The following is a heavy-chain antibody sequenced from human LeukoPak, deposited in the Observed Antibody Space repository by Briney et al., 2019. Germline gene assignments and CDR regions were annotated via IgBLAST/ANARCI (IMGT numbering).Heavy chain of an antibody. D-gene: IGHD3-22*01. V-gene: IGHV4-30-4*01. Sequence: SETLSLTCTVSGGSISSGDYYWSWIRQPPGKGLEWIGYIYYSGSTYYNPSLKSRVTISVDTSKNQFSLKLSSVTAADTAVYYCARGQGNYYDSSGYYLDYWGQGTLVTVSS. J-gene: IGHJ4*02. CDR2: IYYSGST. CDR3: ARGQGNYYDSSGYYLDY. CDR1: GGSISSGDYY.